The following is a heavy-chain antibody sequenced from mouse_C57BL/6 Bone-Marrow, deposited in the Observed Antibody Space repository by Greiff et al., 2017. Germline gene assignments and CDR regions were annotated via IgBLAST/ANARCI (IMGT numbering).Heavy chain of an antibody. Sequence: EVMLVESGGGLVKPGGSLKLSCAASGFTFSDYGMHWVRQAPEKGLEWVAYISSGSSTIYYADTGKGRFTISRDNAKNTLFLQMTSLRSEDTAMYYCASSYSVNAMDYWGQGTSVTVSS. CDR3: ASSYSVNAMDY. V-gene: IGHV5-17*01. CDR1: GFTFSDYG. D-gene: IGHD2-12*01. J-gene: IGHJ4*01. CDR2: ISSGSSTI.